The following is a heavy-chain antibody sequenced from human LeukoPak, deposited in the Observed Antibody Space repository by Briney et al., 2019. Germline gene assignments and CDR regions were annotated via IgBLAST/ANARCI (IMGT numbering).Heavy chain of an antibody. CDR2: ISGGGDST. V-gene: IGHV3-23*01. CDR1: GFTFSDYA. Sequence: GGSLRLSCAASGFTFSDYAMTWVRQIPGKGLEWVSVISGGGDSTDYADSMKGRFTISRDNSKNTLYLQTNSLRAEDTALYYCAKLGCTGTICYANYWGQGTLVTVSS. D-gene: IGHD2-2*01. J-gene: IGHJ4*02. CDR3: AKLGCTGTICYANY.